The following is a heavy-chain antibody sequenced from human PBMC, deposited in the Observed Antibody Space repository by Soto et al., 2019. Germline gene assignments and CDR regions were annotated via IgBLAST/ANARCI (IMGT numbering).Heavy chain of an antibody. Sequence: PSETLSLTCTVSGGSISSYYWSWIRQPPGKGLEWIGYVSDSGITNYNPSLKSRVTISVDTSKNHFSLKLSSVTAADTAVYYCARGSLGPATVRRYFFDYWGQGTLVTVSS. CDR1: GGSISSYY. D-gene: IGHD2-2*01. J-gene: IGHJ4*02. CDR3: ARGSLGPATVRRYFFDY. CDR2: VSDSGIT. V-gene: IGHV4-59*01.